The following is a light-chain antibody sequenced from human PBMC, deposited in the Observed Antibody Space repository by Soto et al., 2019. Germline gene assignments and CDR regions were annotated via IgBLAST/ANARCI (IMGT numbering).Light chain of an antibody. Sequence: DIQMTQSPSTLSASVGDRVTITCRASQSISSWLAWYQQKPGKAPKRLIYYASSLESGVPSRFSGSGSGTEFTLTISSLQPDDFATYYCQQYNSYSLTFGQGTKVDIK. J-gene: IGKJ1*01. V-gene: IGKV1-5*01. CDR3: QQYNSYSLT. CDR2: YAS. CDR1: QSISSW.